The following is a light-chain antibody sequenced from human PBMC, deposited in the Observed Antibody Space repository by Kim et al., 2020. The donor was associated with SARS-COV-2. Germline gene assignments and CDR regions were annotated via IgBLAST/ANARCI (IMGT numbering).Light chain of an antibody. Sequence: GQSVTISCTRTSNDDGRYNYVSWYQHHPGKAPKLMIYDVTKRPSGVPARFSGSKSGNTASLTISGLQAEDEADYYCSSYAGTYTWVFGGGTQLTVL. CDR1: SNDDGRYNY. CDR3: SSYAGTYTWV. CDR2: DVT. V-gene: IGLV2-11*01. J-gene: IGLJ3*02.